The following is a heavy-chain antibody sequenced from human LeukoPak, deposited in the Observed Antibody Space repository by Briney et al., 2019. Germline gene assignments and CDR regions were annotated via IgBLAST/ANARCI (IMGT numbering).Heavy chain of an antibody. D-gene: IGHD2-21*01. CDR2: MSYEETYK. CDR1: GFSVRDYA. Sequence: TGGSLRLSCAASGFSVRDYAMHWVRQAPGKGLEWVAVMSYEETYKNYAEAVKGRFTISRDDSENTLFLQMSSLRPEDTAVYYCARDLGVIRRSWGQGTLVSVSS. J-gene: IGHJ5*02. CDR3: ARDLGVIRRS. V-gene: IGHV3-30-3*01.